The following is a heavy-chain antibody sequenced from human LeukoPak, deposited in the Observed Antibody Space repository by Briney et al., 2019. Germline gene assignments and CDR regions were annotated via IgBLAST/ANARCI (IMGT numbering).Heavy chain of an antibody. V-gene: IGHV3-48*03. Sequence: GGSLRHSCAASGFTVSRNYMSWVRQAPGKGLEWVSYISSSGSTIYYADSVKGRFTISRDNAKNSLYLQMNSLRAEDTAVYYCARGSSTPYYYYGMDVWGQGTTVTVSS. CDR2: ISSSGSTI. CDR3: ARGSSTPYYYYGMDV. CDR1: GFTVSRNY. J-gene: IGHJ6*02. D-gene: IGHD6-6*01.